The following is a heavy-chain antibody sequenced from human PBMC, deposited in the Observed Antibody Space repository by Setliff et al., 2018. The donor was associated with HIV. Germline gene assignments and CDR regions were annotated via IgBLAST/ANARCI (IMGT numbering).Heavy chain of an antibody. J-gene: IGHJ3*02. D-gene: IGHD6-13*01. CDR2: ISASGDA. CDR3: ASPFYSSSWYPHSGAFDI. V-gene: IGHV1-18*01. CDR1: GYNFSIYG. Sequence: GASVKVSCKASGYNFSIYGISWVRQAPGQGLEWMGWISASGDAKSAQKFQGRVNLTTDTSTSTAYMELRSLRSDDTAVYYCASPFYSSSWYPHSGAFDIWGQGTMVTVSS.